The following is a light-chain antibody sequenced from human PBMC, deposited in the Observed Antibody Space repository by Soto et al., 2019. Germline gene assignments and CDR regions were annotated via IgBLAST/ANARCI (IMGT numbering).Light chain of an antibody. Sequence: DIQMTQSPSALSASLGDRVTITCRASHSIGTRLAWYQQRPGKAPKLLIYDASSLGSGVPSRFSGGGSGTEFTLTISSLQPDDFGTYYCHQYKSYTPYTIGQGTKVEIK. CDR2: DAS. J-gene: IGKJ2*01. CDR1: HSIGTR. CDR3: HQYKSYTPYT. V-gene: IGKV1-5*01.